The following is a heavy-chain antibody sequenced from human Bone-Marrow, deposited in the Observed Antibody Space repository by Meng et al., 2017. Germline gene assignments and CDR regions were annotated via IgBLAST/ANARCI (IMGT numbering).Heavy chain of an antibody. CDR1: GYTFTGYY. D-gene: IGHD1-1*01. J-gene: IGHJ4*02. Sequence: GELGESGAEVEKPGASVKVSCKASGYTFTGYYMHWVRQAPGQGLEWMGRINPNSGGTNYAQKFQGRVTMTRDTSISTAYMKLSRLRSDDTAVYYCANWNDGLLNYWGQGTLVTVSS. CDR3: ANWNDGLLNY. CDR2: INPNSGGT. V-gene: IGHV1-2*06.